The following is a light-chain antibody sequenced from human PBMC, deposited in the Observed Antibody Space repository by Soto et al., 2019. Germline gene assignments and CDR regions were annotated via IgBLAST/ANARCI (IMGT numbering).Light chain of an antibody. CDR2: GAS. Sequence: EIVMTQSPATLSVSPGKRATLSCRASQSVSSNLAWYQQKPGQAPRLLIYGASTRATGIPARFSGSGSGTEFTLTISSLQSEDFAVYYCQQYENWPRTFGQGTKLDIK. CDR1: QSVSSN. CDR3: QQYENWPRT. J-gene: IGKJ1*01. V-gene: IGKV3-15*01.